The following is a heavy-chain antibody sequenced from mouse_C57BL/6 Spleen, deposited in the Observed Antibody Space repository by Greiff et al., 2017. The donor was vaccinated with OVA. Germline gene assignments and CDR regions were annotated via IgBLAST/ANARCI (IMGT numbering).Heavy chain of an antibody. D-gene: IGHD2-4*01. J-gene: IGHJ2*01. Sequence: EVKLMESGEGLVKPGGSLKLSCAASGFTFSSYAMSWVRQTPEKRLEWVAYISSGGDYIYYADTVKGRFTISRDNARNTLYLHMSSLKCEDTAMYYCTRDRGSDYHDYKGQGTTLTVSS. CDR1: GFTFSSYA. V-gene: IGHV5-9-1*02. CDR3: TRDRGSDYHDY. CDR2: ISSGGDYI.